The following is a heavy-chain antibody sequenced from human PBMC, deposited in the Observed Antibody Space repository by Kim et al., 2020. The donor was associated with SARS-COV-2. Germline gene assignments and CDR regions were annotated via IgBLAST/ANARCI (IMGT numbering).Heavy chain of an antibody. D-gene: IGHD3-10*01. V-gene: IGHV3-30*04. J-gene: IGHJ5*01. CDR1: GFTFSSYV. CDR3: ARARAPHYGSGSYAVDS. CDR2: ISFDGTNK. Sequence: GGSLRLSCAASGFTFSSYVMHWVRLAPGKGLEWVALISFDGTNKYYADSVKGRFTISRDNSKNTLYLQMNNLRTEDTALYYCARARAPHYGSGSYAVDS.